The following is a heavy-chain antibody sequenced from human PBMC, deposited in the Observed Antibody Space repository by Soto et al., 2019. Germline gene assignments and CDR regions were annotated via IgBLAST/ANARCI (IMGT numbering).Heavy chain of an antibody. D-gene: IGHD3-22*01. J-gene: IGHJ4*02. V-gene: IGHV3-23*01. CDR1: GXTFSSYA. Sequence: LRLSFAASGXTFSSYAMSWVRQAPGKGLEWVSAISGSGGSTYYADSVKGRFTISRDNSKNTLYLQMNGLKTEDTAVYYCTTAENYYDSSSFDYWGQGTLVTVSS. CDR2: ISGSGGST. CDR3: TTAENYYDSSSFDY.